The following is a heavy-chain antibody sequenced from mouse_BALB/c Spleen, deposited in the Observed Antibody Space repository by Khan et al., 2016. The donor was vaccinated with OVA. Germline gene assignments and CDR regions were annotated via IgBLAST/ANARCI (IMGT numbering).Heavy chain of an antibody. J-gene: IGHJ4*01. D-gene: IGHD2-14*01. CDR3: ARGGAAYDRNDGGAMEY. Sequence: QIQLVQSGPELKKPGETVRISCKASGYTFTTAGIQWVQKMPGKGLKWIGWINTHSGVPKYAEDFKGRFAFSLEISVNTAYLQIPNLKNEDTATDFWARGGAAYDRNDGGAMEYWGQGTSVTVSA. V-gene: IGHV9-4*02. CDR1: GYTFTTAG. CDR2: INTHSGVP.